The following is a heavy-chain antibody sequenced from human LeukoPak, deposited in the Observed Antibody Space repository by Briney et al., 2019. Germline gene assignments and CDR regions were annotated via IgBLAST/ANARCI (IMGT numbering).Heavy chain of an antibody. Sequence: GGSLRLSCAASGFTFNTYAMSWVRQAPGKGLEWVSAITGSGGGTYYADSVKGRFTISRDNSKNTLYLQMDSLRAEDTAVYYCAKDYRENEPVSKFFDIWGQGTMVTVSS. J-gene: IGHJ3*02. CDR2: ITGSGGGT. CDR1: GFTFNTYA. CDR3: AKDYRENEPVSKFFDI. V-gene: IGHV3-23*01. D-gene: IGHD1-1*01.